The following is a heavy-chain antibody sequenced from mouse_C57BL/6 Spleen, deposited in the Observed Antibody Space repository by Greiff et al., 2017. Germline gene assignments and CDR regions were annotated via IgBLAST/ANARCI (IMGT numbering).Heavy chain of an antibody. J-gene: IGHJ1*03. Sequence: QVQLQQPGAELVKPGASVKLSCKASGYTFTSYWMHWVKQRPGQGLEWIGMIHPNSGRTNYNEKFKSKATLTVDKSSSTAYMQLSSLTSEDSAVYYCARCGSPLGRDFDVWGTGTTVTVSS. CDR1: GYTFTSYW. D-gene: IGHD4-1*01. CDR3: ARCGSPLGRDFDV. CDR2: IHPNSGRT. V-gene: IGHV1-64*01.